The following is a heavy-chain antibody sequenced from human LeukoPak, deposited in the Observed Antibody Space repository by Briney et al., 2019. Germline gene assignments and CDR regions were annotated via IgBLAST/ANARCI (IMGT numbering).Heavy chain of an antibody. CDR3: AKGFRPFDY. V-gene: IGHV3-30*18. Sequence: GRSLRLSCAASGLTFSSYGMHWVRQAPGKGLEWVAVISYDGSNKYYADAVKGRFTISRDNSKNTLYLQMNSLRAEDTAVYYCAKGFRPFDYWGQGTLVTVSS. J-gene: IGHJ4*02. D-gene: IGHD3-10*01. CDR2: ISYDGSNK. CDR1: GLTFSSYG.